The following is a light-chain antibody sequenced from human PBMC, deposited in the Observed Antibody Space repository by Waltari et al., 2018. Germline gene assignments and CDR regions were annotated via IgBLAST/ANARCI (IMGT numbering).Light chain of an antibody. CDR1: QDIGTS. Sequence: IQLTQSPSSLSASVGDRVTITCRASQDIGTSLAWFQQKPGRAPDLLIYTASTLQSGVPSRFSGSGSGTHFTLTIGSLHPEDFATYFCQQVNSYPRTFGQGTRLEIK. CDR3: QQVNSYPRT. J-gene: IGKJ5*01. CDR2: TAS. V-gene: IGKV1-9*01.